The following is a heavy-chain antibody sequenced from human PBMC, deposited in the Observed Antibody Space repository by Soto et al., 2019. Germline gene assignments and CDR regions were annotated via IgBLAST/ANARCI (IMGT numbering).Heavy chain of an antibody. CDR1: GYTFSSYA. Sequence: QVHLVQSGAEVRKPGASVKVSCKASGYTFSSYAMHWVRQAPGQRLEWMGWINAGYGNTKSSQKFQDRVTISRDTSASTAYMELTSLRSEDTAVYYGARDTGDGTFDFWGQRTRFTVAS. J-gene: IGHJ4*02. V-gene: IGHV1-3*01. CDR3: ARDTGDGTFDF. CDR2: INAGYGNT. D-gene: IGHD7-27*01.